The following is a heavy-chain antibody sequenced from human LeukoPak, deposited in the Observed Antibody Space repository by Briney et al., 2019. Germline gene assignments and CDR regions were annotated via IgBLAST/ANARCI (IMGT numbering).Heavy chain of an antibody. Sequence: GGSLRLSCAVSGFTFSSYAMSWVRQAPGKGLECVSVISDSGGSTYYADSVKVRFTISRDNSKNTLYLQMHSLRAEDTAVYYCAKDLAGTTSFDFWGQGTLVTVSS. D-gene: IGHD1-7*01. CDR3: AKDLAGTTSFDF. V-gene: IGHV3-23*01. J-gene: IGHJ4*02. CDR2: ISDSGGST. CDR1: GFTFSSYA.